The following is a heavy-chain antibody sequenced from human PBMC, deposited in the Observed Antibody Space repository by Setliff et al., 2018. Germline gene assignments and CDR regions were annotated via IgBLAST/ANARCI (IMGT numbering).Heavy chain of an antibody. CDR3: ARGRGGYSYGYFHY. D-gene: IGHD5-18*01. CDR2: INHSGST. Sequence: SETLSLTCAVYGGSFSGYYWSWIRQPPGKGLEWIGEINHSGSTNYNPPLKSRVTISVDTSKNQFSPKLSSVTAADTAVYYCARGRGGYSYGYFHYWGQGTLVTVSS. V-gene: IGHV4-34*01. J-gene: IGHJ4*02. CDR1: GGSFSGYY.